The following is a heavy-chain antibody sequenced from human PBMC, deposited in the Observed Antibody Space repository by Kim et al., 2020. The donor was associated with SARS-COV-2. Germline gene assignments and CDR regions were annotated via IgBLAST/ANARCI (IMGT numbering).Heavy chain of an antibody. D-gene: IGHD2-2*01. Sequence: SETLSLTCTVSGGSISSSSYYWGWIRQPPGKGLEWFGRIFYSGTTYYTPSLKTPFTISVATSKNQFSLKLSPLTAPDTAVYYCARRFEGGYCSSTSCLFDYWGQGTLVTVSS. CDR1: GGSISSSSYY. CDR3: ARRFEGGYCSSTSCLFDY. J-gene: IGHJ4*02. CDR2: IFYSGTT. V-gene: IGHV4-39*01.